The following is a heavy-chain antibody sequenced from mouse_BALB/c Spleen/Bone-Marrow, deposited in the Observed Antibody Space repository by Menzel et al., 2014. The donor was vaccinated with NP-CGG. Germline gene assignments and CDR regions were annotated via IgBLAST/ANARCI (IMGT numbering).Heavy chain of an antibody. CDR3: ARDILWLYYYAMDY. CDR1: GFAFSSYD. CDR2: ISSGGSYT. D-gene: IGHD2-2*01. V-gene: IGHV5-9*02. Sequence: DVMLVESGGGLVKPGGSLKLSCAASGFAFSSYDMSWVRQTPEKRLEWVATISSGGSYTYYPDSVKGRFTISRDNARNTLYLQMSSLRSEDTALYYCARDILWLYYYAMDYWGQGTSVTVSS. J-gene: IGHJ4*01.